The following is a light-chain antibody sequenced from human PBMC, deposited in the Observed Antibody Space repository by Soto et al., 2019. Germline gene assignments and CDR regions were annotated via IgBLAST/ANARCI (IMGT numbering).Light chain of an antibody. J-gene: IGKJ4*01. CDR1: QGIGND. CDR3: LQDYNFPLT. CDR2: ATS. Sequence: AIQMTQSPSSLSASVGDRVTITCRASQGIGNDLGWYQQIPGKAPKLLLFATSRLKSGVSSRFSGSGSGTNXXXXIXXLXPEDFATYYCLQDYNFPLTFGGGTKVEI. V-gene: IGKV1-6*01.